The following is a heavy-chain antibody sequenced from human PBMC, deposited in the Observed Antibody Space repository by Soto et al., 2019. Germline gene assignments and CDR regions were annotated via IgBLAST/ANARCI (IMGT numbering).Heavy chain of an antibody. V-gene: IGHV1-69*01. CDR3: AISDLVATIGEDNWFDP. J-gene: IGHJ5*02. D-gene: IGHD5-12*01. CDR1: GGTFSSYA. CDR2: IIPIFGTA. Sequence: QVQLVQSGSEVKKPGSSVKVSCKASGGTFSSYAISWVRQAPGQGLEWMGGIIPIFGTANYAQKFQGRVTITADESTSTAYMELSSLRSEDTAVYYCAISDLVATIGEDNWFDPWGQGTLVTVSS.